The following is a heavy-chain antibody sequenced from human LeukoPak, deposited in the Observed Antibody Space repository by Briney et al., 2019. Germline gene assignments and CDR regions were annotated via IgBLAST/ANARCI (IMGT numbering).Heavy chain of an antibody. CDR1: GFNFDDYT. V-gene: IGHV3-43*01. CDR2: VAWDGGGT. D-gene: IGHD5-24*01. Sequence: GGSLRLSCAASGFNFDDYTMHWVRQDPGKRLEWVSLVAWDGGGTFFPDSVKARFTVSRDNSKNSLSLYMNSLTTEDTALYYCVRGYGYNLEDYFDNWGQGTLVTVSS. J-gene: IGHJ4*02. CDR3: VRGYGYNLEDYFDN.